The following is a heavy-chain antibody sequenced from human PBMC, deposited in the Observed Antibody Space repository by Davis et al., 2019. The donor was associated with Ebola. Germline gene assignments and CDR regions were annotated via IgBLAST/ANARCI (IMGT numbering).Heavy chain of an antibody. Sequence: GGSLRLSCAPSGFTFSSYGTHWVRQAPGKGLEWVAVIWYDGSNKYYPDSVTGRFTISRDNSKNTPYLQMNSRRAEDTAVYYCARDGNRLGYFSSTSCYGDYYYYGMDVWGQGTTVTVSS. CDR3: ARDGNRLGYFSSTSCYGDYYYYGMDV. J-gene: IGHJ6*02. CDR2: IWYDGSNK. CDR1: GFTFSSYG. V-gene: IGHV3-33*01. D-gene: IGHD2-2*01.